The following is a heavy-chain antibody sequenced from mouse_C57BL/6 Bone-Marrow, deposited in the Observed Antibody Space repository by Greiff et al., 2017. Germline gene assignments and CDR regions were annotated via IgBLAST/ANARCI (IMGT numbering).Heavy chain of an antibody. D-gene: IGHD2-3*01. CDR2: IDPSDSYT. Sequence: QVQLQQPGAELVKPGASVKLSCKASGYTFTSYWMQWVKQRPGQGLEWIGEIDPSDSYTNYNQKFKGKATLTVDTSSSTAYMQLSSLTSEDSAVYYGAREGYYAWFAYWGQGTLVTVSA. CDR1: GYTFTSYW. V-gene: IGHV1-50*01. CDR3: AREGYYAWFAY. J-gene: IGHJ3*01.